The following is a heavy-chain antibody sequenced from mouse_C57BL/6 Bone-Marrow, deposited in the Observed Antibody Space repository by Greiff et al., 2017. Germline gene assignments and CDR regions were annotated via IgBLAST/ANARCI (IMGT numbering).Heavy chain of an antibody. D-gene: IGHD1-1*01. CDR2: IYPRSGNT. J-gene: IGHJ2*01. V-gene: IGHV1-81*01. Sequence: QVQLQQSGAELARPGASVKLSCKASGYTFTSYGISWVKQRTGQGLEWIGEIYPRSGNTYYNEKFKGKATLTADKSSSTAYMGLRSLTSEDSAVYFCAPHYYGSSGGYWGQGTTLTVSS. CDR3: APHYYGSSGGY. CDR1: GYTFTSYG.